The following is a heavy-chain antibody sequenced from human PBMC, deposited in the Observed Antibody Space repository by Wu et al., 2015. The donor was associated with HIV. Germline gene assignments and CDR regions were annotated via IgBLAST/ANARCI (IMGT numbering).Heavy chain of an antibody. CDR2: ISAYNGNT. V-gene: IGHV1-18*01. J-gene: IGHJ5*02. Sequence: QVQLVQSGAEVKKPGASVKVSCKASGYTFISYGISWVRQAPGQGLEWMGWISAYNGNTNYAQKFQGRVTITRNTSISTASMELSSLRSEDTAVYYCARGVSNYGGYNWFDPWGQGTLVTVSS. CDR3: ARGVSNYGGYNWFDP. D-gene: IGHD1-7*01. CDR1: GYTFISYG.